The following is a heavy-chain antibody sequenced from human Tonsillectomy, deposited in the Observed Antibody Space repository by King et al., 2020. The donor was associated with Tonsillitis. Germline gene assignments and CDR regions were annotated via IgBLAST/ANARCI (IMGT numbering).Heavy chain of an antibody. J-gene: IGHJ4*02. V-gene: IGHV1-46*01. D-gene: IGHD3-22*01. CDR1: GYTFTSYY. Sequence: VQLVESGAEVTNPGASVKVSCKASGYTFTSYYMHWVRQAPGQGLEWMGIINPSAGSTSYAQKFQGRATMTRDTSTSTVYMELSSLTSEDTAVYYCARGQYYYDSSGYYPLYFDYWGQGTLITVSS. CDR2: INPSAGST. CDR3: ARGQYYYDSSGYYPLYFDY.